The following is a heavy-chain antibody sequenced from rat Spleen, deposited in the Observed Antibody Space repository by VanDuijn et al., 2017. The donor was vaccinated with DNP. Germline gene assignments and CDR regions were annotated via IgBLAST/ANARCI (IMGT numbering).Heavy chain of an antibody. CDR3: ARTIRVYYGLLPFAY. CDR2: INTGSGGT. J-gene: IGHJ3*01. Sequence: QVQLQQSGAELAKPASSVKISCKASGYAFTTYYIAWIKQTTGQGLEYIGYINTGSGGTHYKEKFKGKATLTVDKSSSTAFMQLSSLTPDDSAVYYCARTIRVYYGLLPFAYWGQGSLVTVSS. V-gene: IGHV1-43*01. D-gene: IGHD1-6*01. CDR1: GYAFTTYY.